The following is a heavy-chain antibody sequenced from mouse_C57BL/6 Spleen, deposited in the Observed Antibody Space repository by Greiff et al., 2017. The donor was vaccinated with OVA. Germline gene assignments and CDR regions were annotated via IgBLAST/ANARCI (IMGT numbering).Heavy chain of an antibody. J-gene: IGHJ4*01. D-gene: IGHD2-5*01. CDR1: GFTFSDYY. V-gene: IGHV5-12*01. Sequence: EVKVVESGGGLVQPGGSLKLSCAASGFTFSDYYMYWVRQTPEKRLEWVAYISNGGGSTYYPDTVKGRFTISRDNAKNTLYLQMSRLKSEDTAMYYCARNSNYEDYAMDYWGQGTSVTVSS. CDR2: ISNGGGST. CDR3: ARNSNYEDYAMDY.